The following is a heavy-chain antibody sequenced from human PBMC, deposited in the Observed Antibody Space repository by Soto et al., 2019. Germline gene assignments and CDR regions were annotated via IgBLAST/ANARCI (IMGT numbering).Heavy chain of an antibody. J-gene: IGHJ6*02. CDR3: ARDDRGYYYGMDV. CDR1: GGTFSSYA. Sequence: ASVKVSCKASGGTFSSYAISWVRQAPGQGLEWMGGIIPIFGTANYAQKFQGRVTITADESTSTAYMELSSLRSEDTAVYYCARDDRGYYYGMDVWCQGTTVTVSS. V-gene: IGHV1-69*13. CDR2: IIPIFGTA.